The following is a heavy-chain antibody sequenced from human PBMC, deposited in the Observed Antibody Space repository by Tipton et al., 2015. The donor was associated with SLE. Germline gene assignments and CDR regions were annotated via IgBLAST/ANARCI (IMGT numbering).Heavy chain of an antibody. CDR1: GGSISSTTYD. Sequence: TLSLTCTVSGGSISSTTYDWGWIRQPPGKGLEWIGSIYYSGNSYYNPSLKSRVTISIDTSKNQFSLKLSSVTAADTAVYYCARQAGRGDSIAVAVYGYHHYGMDVWGQGTTVTVSS. V-gene: IGHV4-39*01. D-gene: IGHD6-19*01. CDR3: ARQAGRGDSIAVAVYGYHHYGMDV. CDR2: IYYSGNS. J-gene: IGHJ6*02.